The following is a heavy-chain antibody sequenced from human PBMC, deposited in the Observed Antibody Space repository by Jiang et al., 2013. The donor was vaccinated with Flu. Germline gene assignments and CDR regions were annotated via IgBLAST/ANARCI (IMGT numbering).Heavy chain of an antibody. J-gene: IGHJ4*02. D-gene: IGHD4-17*01. CDR3: AGAFHDYGAT. Sequence: VQLVESGGGLMQPGGSLRLSCAASGFFVSRNYMSWVRQPPGKGLEWLSVLYANGTTFYADSVRGRFTISRDNSRNTLYLQMNSLRSGDTAVYYCAGAFHDYGATWGQGTQVTVS. CDR2: LYANGTT. V-gene: IGHV3-53*01. CDR1: GFFVSRNY.